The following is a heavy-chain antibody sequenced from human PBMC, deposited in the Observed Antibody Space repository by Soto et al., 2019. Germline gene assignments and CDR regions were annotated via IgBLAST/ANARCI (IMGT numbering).Heavy chain of an antibody. J-gene: IGHJ4*02. CDR1: GGSFRGFY. CDR2: INHVGIT. Sequence: SETLSLTCAVSGGSFRGFYWTWIRQSPGKGLEWLGDINHVGITNYNPSLKSRVSIPVDTSKSQSSLRLSSVTAADTAAYYCARAHGCLGGRQQPFESGGQETLV. CDR3: ARAHGCLGGRQQPFES. V-gene: IGHV4-34*01. D-gene: IGHD2-15*01.